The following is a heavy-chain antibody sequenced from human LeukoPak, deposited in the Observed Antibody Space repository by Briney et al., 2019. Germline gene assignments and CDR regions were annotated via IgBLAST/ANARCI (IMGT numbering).Heavy chain of an antibody. J-gene: IGHJ6*02. Sequence: ASVKVSCKASGYTFTSYDINWVRQATGQGLEWMGWMNPNSGNTGYAQKFQGRVTMTRNTSISTAYMELSSLRSEDTAVYYCARRNDNSYYYYGMDVWGQGTTVTVSS. CDR2: MNPNSGNT. D-gene: IGHD1-1*01. V-gene: IGHV1-8*01. CDR1: GYTFTSYD. CDR3: ARRNDNSYYYYGMDV.